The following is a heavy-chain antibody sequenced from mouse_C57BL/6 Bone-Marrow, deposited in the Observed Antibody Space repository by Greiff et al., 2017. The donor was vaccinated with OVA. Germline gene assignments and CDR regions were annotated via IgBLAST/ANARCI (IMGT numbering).Heavy chain of an antibody. CDR2: ISYDGSN. CDR1: GYSITSGYY. CDR3: ASRWDVDAMDY. D-gene: IGHD4-1*01. V-gene: IGHV3-6*01. Sequence: ESGPGLVKPSQSLSLTCSVTGYSITSGYYWNWIRQFPGNKLEWMGYISYDGSNNYNPSLKNRISITRDTSKNQFFLKLNSVTTEDTATYYCASRWDVDAMDYWGQGTSVTVSS. J-gene: IGHJ4*01.